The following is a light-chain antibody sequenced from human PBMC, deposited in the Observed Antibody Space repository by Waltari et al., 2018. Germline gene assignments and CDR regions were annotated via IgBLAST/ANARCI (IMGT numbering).Light chain of an antibody. CDR3: QAWDSSTAFYV. J-gene: IGLJ1*01. CDR2: QDS. CDR1: TLGDKH. V-gene: IGLV3-1*01. Sequence: SYELTQPPSVSVAPGQTASITCPGDTLGDKHACWYPQKPGPSPVLVIYQDSKRPSGIPERFSGSNSGNTATLTISGTQAMDEADYYCQAWDSSTAFYVFGTVTKVTVL.